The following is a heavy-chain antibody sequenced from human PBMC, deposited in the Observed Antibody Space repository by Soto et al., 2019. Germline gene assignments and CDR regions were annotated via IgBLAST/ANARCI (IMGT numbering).Heavy chain of an antibody. V-gene: IGHV3-23*01. J-gene: IGHJ6*02. Sequence: LRLSCAASGFTFRSYAMRWVRQAPGKGLEWVSYISGTGSSTYYADSVKGRFTISRDNSKNTLFLQMNSLRGEDTAVYYCVKDGATAYYGMDVWGQGTTVTVSS. CDR2: ISGTGSST. CDR3: VKDGATAYYGMDV. D-gene: IGHD1-26*01. CDR1: GFTFRSYA.